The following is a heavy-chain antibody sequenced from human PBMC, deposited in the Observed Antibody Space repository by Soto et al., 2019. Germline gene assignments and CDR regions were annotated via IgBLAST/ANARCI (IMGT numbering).Heavy chain of an antibody. D-gene: IGHD3-10*01. CDR1: GFTFSSYS. Sequence: QPGGSLRLSCAASGFTFSSYSMNWFRQAPGKGLEWVSYISSSSSTIYYADSVKGRFTISRDNAKNSLYLQMNSLRAEDTAVYYCARDKPGSVDYWGQGTLVTVSS. V-gene: IGHV3-48*01. CDR3: ARDKPGSVDY. CDR2: ISSSSSTI. J-gene: IGHJ4*02.